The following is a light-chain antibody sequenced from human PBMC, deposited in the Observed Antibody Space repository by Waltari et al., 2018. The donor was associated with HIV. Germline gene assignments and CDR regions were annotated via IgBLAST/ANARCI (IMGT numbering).Light chain of an antibody. CDR1: SANLGAGYD. CDR2: GNS. V-gene: IGLV1-40*01. CDR3: QSYDSSLSGSVV. J-gene: IGLJ2*01. Sequence: QSVLTQPPSVSGAPGQRVTISRTGSSANLGAGYDVLWSQQLPGTAPKLLIYGNSNRPSGVPDRFSGSKSGTSASLAITGLQAEDEADYYCQSYDSSLSGSVVFGGGTKLTVL.